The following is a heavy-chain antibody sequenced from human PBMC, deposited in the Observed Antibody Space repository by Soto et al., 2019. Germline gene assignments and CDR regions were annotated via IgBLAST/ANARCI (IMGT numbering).Heavy chain of an antibody. CDR3: AKSYYDFSGIFDY. Sequence: SETLSLTCTVSGGSISSYYWSWIRQPPGKGLEWIGYIYYSGSTNYNPSLKSRVTISVDTSKNQFSLKLSSVTAADTAVYYCAKSYYDFSGIFDYWGQGTLVTVSS. CDR2: IYYSGST. V-gene: IGHV4-59*01. J-gene: IGHJ4*02. CDR1: GGSISSYY. D-gene: IGHD3-22*01.